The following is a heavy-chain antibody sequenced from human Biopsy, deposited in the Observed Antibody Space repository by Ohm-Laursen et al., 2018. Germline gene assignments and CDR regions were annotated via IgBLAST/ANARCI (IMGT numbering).Heavy chain of an antibody. Sequence: SDTLSLTCAVSGYSVTNDYFWSWIRQPPGKGLEWIGFIHNSGSTDHNPSLKSRVTVSMDVSNNDFSLKLISATAEDTAVYYCARDDAVTVIRGLYYWGQGAPVTVSS. D-gene: IGHD2-21*02. CDR2: IHNSGST. CDR3: ARDDAVTVIRGLYY. CDR1: GYSVTNDYF. V-gene: IGHV4-61*03. J-gene: IGHJ4*02.